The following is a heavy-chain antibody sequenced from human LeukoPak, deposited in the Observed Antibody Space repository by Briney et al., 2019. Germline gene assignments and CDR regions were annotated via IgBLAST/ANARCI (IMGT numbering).Heavy chain of an antibody. Sequence: SVKVSCKASGNSISNYAVSWVRQAPGQGFEWMGGIIPIFGTADYAQKFQGRVTITADQSTSTTYMALSSLKSEDTATYYCTTRACHAGGCSSSFYYCYGLHFWGQGTTVSVSS. CDR2: IIPIFGTA. J-gene: IGHJ6*02. D-gene: IGHD2-15*01. CDR1: GNSISNYA. CDR3: TTRACHAGGCSSSFYYCYGLHF. V-gene: IGHV1-69*13.